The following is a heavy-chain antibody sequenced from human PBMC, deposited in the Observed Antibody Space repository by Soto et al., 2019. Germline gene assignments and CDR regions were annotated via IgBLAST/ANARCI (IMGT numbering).Heavy chain of an antibody. J-gene: IGHJ4*02. CDR3: ASHSSGWYRDDY. Sequence: PSETLSLTCTVSGGSFSSSTYYWGWIRQPPGKGLEWIGSIYYSGSTYYNPSLKSRVTISVDTSKNQFSLKLRSVTAADTAVYYCASHSSGWYRDDYWGQGTLVTVSS. D-gene: IGHD6-19*01. CDR1: GGSFSSSTYY. V-gene: IGHV4-39*01. CDR2: IYYSGST.